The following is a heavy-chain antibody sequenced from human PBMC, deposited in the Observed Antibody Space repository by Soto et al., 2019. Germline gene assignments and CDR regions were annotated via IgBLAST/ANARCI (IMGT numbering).Heavy chain of an antibody. CDR1: GFTFSSYG. J-gene: IGHJ4*02. D-gene: IGHD6-19*01. Sequence: PGGSLRLSCAASGFTFSSYGMHWVRQAPGKGLEWVAVIWYDGSNKYYADSVKGRFTISRDNSKNTLYLQMNSLRAEDTAVYYCARGGAGQQWLVLRDYWGQGTLVTVSS. V-gene: IGHV3-33*01. CDR3: ARGGAGQQWLVLRDY. CDR2: IWYDGSNK.